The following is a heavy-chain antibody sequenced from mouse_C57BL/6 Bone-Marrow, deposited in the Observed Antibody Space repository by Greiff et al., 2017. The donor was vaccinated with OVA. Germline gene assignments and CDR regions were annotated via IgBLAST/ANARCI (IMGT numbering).Heavy chain of an antibody. CDR2: IDPSDSYT. CDR1: GYTFTSYW. Sequence: QVQLQQPGAELVMPGASVKLSCKASGYTFTSYWMHWVKQRPGQGLEWIGEIDPSDSYTNYNQKFKGKSTLTVDKSSSTAYMQLSSLTSEDSAVYYCARYGHGSSYDYWGPGPTLTVSS. V-gene: IGHV1-69*01. D-gene: IGHD1-1*01. J-gene: IGHJ2*01. CDR3: ARYGHGSSYDY.